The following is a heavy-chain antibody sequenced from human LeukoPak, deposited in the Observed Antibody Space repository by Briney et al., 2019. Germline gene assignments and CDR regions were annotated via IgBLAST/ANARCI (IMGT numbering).Heavy chain of an antibody. CDR1: GFIFSSHW. Sequence: AGGSLRLSCAASGFIFSSHWMSWVRQAPGKGLEWVSGISWNSGSIGYADSVKGRFTISRDNAKNSLYLQMNSLRAEDMALYYCAKDGGSGLDYWGQGTLVTVSS. D-gene: IGHD6-25*01. V-gene: IGHV3-9*03. CDR2: ISWNSGSI. CDR3: AKDGGSGLDY. J-gene: IGHJ4*02.